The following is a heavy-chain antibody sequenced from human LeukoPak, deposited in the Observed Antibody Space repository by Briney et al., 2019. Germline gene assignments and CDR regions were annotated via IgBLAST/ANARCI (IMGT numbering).Heavy chain of an antibody. CDR3: ARAYYDFWSGPMLLDAFDI. J-gene: IGHJ3*02. CDR1: GGSISSGSYY. Sequence: SQTLSLTCTVSGGSISSGSYYWSWIRQPAGKGLEWIGRIYTSGSTNYNPSLKSRVTISVDTSKNLFSLKLSSVTAADTAVYYCARAYYDFWSGPMLLDAFDIWGQGTMVTVSS. CDR2: IYTSGST. V-gene: IGHV4-61*02. D-gene: IGHD3-3*01.